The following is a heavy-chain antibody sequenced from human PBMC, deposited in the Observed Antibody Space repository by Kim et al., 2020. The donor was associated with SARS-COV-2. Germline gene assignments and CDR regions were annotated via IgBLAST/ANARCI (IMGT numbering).Heavy chain of an antibody. J-gene: IGHJ4*02. CDR3: ARHQAGYYFFDY. CDR1: GGSIIGSY. D-gene: IGHD3-9*01. Sequence: SETLSLTCTVSGGSIIGSYWSWVRQPPGKGLEWIAYIFYTGITNYNPSVKSRVSTSMDTSKSQFSLKLSSVTAAAAAVYYCARHQAGYYFFDYWCQGLLV. CDR2: IFYTGIT. V-gene: IGHV4-59*01.